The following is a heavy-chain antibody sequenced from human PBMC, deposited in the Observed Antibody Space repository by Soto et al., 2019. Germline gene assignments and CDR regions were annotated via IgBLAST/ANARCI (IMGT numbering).Heavy chain of an antibody. V-gene: IGHV5-10-1*01. J-gene: IGHJ6*02. CDR3: ARRGDVGYCSSTSCYLGGYYYYGMDV. Sequence: GGSLKISCXGPGYSFTSYWISWVRQMPGKGLEWMGRIDPSDSYTNYSPSFQGHVTISADKSISTAYLQWSSLKASDTAMYYCARRGDVGYCSSTSCYLGGYYYYGMDVWGQGTTVTVSS. D-gene: IGHD2-2*01. CDR1: GYSFTSYW. CDR2: IDPSDSYT.